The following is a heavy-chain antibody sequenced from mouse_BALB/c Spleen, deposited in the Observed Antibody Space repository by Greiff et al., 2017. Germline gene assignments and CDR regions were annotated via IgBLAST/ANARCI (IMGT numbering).Heavy chain of an antibody. D-gene: IGHD2-4*01. CDR2: ISYSGST. CDR1: GDSITSGY. V-gene: IGHV3-8*02. J-gene: IGHJ3*01. Sequence: EVQVVESGPSLVKPSQTLSLTCSVTGDSITSGYWNWIRKFPGNKLEYMGYISYSGSTYYNPSLKSRISITRDTSKNQYYLQLNSVTTEDTATYYCARSAVITTGFAYWGQGTLVTVSA. CDR3: ARSAVITTGFAY.